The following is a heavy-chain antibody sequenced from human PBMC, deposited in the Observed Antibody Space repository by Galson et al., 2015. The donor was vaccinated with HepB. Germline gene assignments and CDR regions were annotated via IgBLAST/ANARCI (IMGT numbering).Heavy chain of an antibody. Sequence: SLRLSCAASGFTVSSIYMSWVRQAPGKGPEWVSVIYSGGSTYYEDSVKGRFTISRDSSKNTLYLQMNSLRVEDTAIYYCEGWVAVAGAEYWGQGTLVTVSS. CDR3: EGWVAVAGAEY. CDR1: GFTVSSIY. CDR2: IYSGGST. D-gene: IGHD6-19*01. V-gene: IGHV3-66*01. J-gene: IGHJ4*02.